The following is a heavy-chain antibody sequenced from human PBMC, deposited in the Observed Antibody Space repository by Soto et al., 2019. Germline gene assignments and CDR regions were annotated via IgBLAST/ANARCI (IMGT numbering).Heavy chain of an antibody. D-gene: IGHD2-8*01. V-gene: IGHV3-9*01. Sequence: GGSLRLSCAASGFTFDDYAMHWVRQAPGKGLEWVSGINRNSGTIGYADSVKGRFTISRDNAKNSLYLQMNSLRAEDTALYYCAKDGTIAIENYFDYWGQGTLVTVSS. CDR2: INRNSGTI. CDR1: GFTFDDYA. J-gene: IGHJ4*02. CDR3: AKDGTIAIENYFDY.